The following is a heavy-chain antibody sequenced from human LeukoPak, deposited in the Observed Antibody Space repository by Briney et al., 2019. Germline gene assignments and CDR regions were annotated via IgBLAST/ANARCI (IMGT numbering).Heavy chain of an antibody. J-gene: IGHJ1*01. CDR1: GFTFSRYW. V-gene: IGHV3-74*01. CDR2: INGDGSTT. CDR3: ATGNYYDSRGYYTFGH. D-gene: IGHD3-22*01. Sequence: GSLRLSCAAFGFTFSRYWMHWVRQAPGKGLVWVSRINGDGSTTSYADSVKGGFTISRDNAKNTLYLQMNSLRAEDTAVYYCATGNYYDSRGYYTFGHWGQGTLVTVSS.